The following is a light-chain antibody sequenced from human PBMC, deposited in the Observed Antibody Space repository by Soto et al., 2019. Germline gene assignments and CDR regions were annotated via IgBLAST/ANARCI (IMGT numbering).Light chain of an antibody. CDR2: GAS. CDR1: QSVSSSY. J-gene: IGKJ2*01. CDR3: QQYSRSPYT. Sequence: ENVLTQSPGTLSLSPGERATLSCRASQSVSSSYLAWYQQKPGQAPRLVIYGASSRATGIPDRFSGSGSGTDFTLTISRLEPEDFAVYYCQQYSRSPYTFGQGTKLEIK. V-gene: IGKV3-20*01.